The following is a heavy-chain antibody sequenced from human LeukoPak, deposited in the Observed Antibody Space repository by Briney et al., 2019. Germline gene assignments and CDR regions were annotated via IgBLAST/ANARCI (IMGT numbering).Heavy chain of an antibody. CDR3: ASQTGTTSGSLY. CDR2: IYYSGTT. V-gene: IGHV4-39*02. J-gene: IGHJ4*02. D-gene: IGHD1-7*01. Sequence: SETLSLTCTVSGGSISSNSYYWGWIRQPPGRGLEWIGSIYYSGTTYYNPSLKSRVTISVDTSKKHFSLKLTSVTAADTAVYYCASQTGTTSGSLYWGQGTLVTVSS. CDR1: GGSISSNSYY.